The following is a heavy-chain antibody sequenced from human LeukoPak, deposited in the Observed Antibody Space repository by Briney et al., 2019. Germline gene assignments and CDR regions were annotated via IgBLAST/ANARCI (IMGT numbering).Heavy chain of an antibody. D-gene: IGHD5-18*01. V-gene: IGHV4-59*01. J-gene: IGHJ6*03. CDR3: ARGKVGFSYGYYYYYMDV. CDR2: IYYSGST. Sequence: SETLSLTCTVSGGSISSYYWSWIRQPPGKGLEWIGYIYYSGSTNYNPSLKSRVTISVDTSKNQFSLKLSSVTAADTAVYYCARGKVGFSYGYYYYYMDVWGKGTTVTVSS. CDR1: GGSISSYY.